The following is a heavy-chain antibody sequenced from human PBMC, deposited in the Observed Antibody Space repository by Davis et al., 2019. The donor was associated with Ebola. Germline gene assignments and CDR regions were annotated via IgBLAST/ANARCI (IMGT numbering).Heavy chain of an antibody. CDR1: GFTFTTCA. D-gene: IGHD1-1*01. Sequence: PGGSLRLSCSASGFTFTTCAMNWDRQAPGKGLEWVSGVGGDGRYTGYADSVKGRFTISRDNSKNTLDLQMNSLRAEDTAVYYCAKDRRGYNQPLEFWGQGTLVIVSS. J-gene: IGHJ4*02. V-gene: IGHV3-23*01. CDR3: AKDRRGYNQPLEF. CDR2: VGGDGRYT.